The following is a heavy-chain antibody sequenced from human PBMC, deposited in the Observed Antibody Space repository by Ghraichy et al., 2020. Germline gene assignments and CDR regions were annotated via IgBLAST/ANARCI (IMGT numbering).Heavy chain of an antibody. Sequence: GSLRLSCAASGFTFSSYSMNWVRQAPGKGLEWVSYISSSSSTIYYADSVRGRFTISRDNAKNSLYLQMNSLRAEDTAVYYCARLVVAATFDYWGQGTLVTVSS. V-gene: IGHV3-48*01. D-gene: IGHD2-15*01. CDR2: ISSSSSTI. J-gene: IGHJ4*02. CDR1: GFTFSSYS. CDR3: ARLVVAATFDY.